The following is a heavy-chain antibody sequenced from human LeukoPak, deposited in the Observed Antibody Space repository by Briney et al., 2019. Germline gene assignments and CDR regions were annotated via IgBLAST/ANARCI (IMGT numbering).Heavy chain of an antibody. CDR3: ARGYHSDTSGYYPWYFDL. V-gene: IGHV4-59*13. D-gene: IGHD3-22*01. CDR2: IYSSGST. J-gene: IGHJ2*01. CDR1: GGSISTYY. Sequence: SETLSLTCTVSGGSISTYYWSWLRQPPGKGLEWLGYIYSSGSTTYNPSLKSRVTISVDTSKNEFSLRLTSVTAADTAVYYCARGYHSDTSGYYPWYFDLWGRGTLVTVSS.